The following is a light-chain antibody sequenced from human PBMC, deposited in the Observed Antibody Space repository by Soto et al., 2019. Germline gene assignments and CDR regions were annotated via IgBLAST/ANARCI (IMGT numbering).Light chain of an antibody. CDR1: SSDVGGYNY. V-gene: IGLV2-14*01. CDR2: EVT. CDR3: ISYTSGTSPYV. J-gene: IGLJ1*01. Sequence: QSALTQPASVSGSPGQSITISCTGTSSDVGGYNYVSWYQHHPGKAAKLIIYEVTNRPSGVSNRLSGSKSGNTASLTISGLQAEDEADYYCISYTSGTSPYVFGTGTKVTVL.